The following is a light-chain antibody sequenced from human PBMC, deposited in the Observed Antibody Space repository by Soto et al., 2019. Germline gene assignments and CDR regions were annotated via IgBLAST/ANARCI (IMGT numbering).Light chain of an antibody. CDR1: QGSRND. CDR2: AAS. J-gene: IGKJ1*01. V-gene: IGKV1-17*01. CDR3: QQSSSART. Sequence: DIQMTQSPSSVSASVGDRFTITCRASQGSRNDLGWYQQKPGKAPKRLICAASSLQSGVPSRFSGSGSGTDFTLTISSLQREDFATYYCQQSSSARTFGQGTKVDIK.